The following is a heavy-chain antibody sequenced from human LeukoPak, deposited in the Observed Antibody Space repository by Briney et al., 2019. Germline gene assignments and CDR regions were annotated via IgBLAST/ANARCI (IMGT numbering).Heavy chain of an antibody. D-gene: IGHD1-1*01. CDR2: IYYSGST. CDR3: ARDRGTWNDDGFDY. J-gene: IGHJ4*02. Sequence: SETLSLTCTVSSGSLSSYYWSWIRQPPGKGLEWIGYIYYSGSTNYNPSLKSRVSMSVGTSKNQFSLKLSSVTAADTAVYYCARDRGTWNDDGFDYWGQGTLVTVSS. V-gene: IGHV4-59*12. CDR1: SGSLSSYY.